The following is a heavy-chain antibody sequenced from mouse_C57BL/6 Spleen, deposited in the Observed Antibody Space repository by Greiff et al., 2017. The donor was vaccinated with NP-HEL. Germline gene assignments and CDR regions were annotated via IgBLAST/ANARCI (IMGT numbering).Heavy chain of an antibody. D-gene: IGHD2-13*01. Sequence: EVKLVESGGDLVKPGGSLKLSCAASGFTFSSYGMSWVRQTPDKRLEWVATISSGGSYTYYPDSVKGRSTISRDNAKNTLYLQMSSLKSEDTALYYCARHWDRDCPYWYFDVWGTRTTVTVSS. CDR1: GFTFSSYG. J-gene: IGHJ1*03. V-gene: IGHV5-6*01. CDR3: ARHWDRDCPYWYFDV. CDR2: ISSGGSYT.